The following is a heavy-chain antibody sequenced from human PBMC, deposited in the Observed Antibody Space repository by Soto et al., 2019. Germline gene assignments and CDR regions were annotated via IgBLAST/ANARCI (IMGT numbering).Heavy chain of an antibody. CDR3: ARDLGTRHSSSWLSWFDP. CDR1: GYTFTSYG. D-gene: IGHD6-13*01. Sequence: SVKVSCKASGYTFTSYGISWVRQAPGQGLEWMGRIIPILGIANYAQKFQGRVTITAGKSTSTAYMELSSLRSEDTAVYYCARDLGTRHSSSWLSWFDPWGQGTLVTVSS. CDR2: IIPILGIA. J-gene: IGHJ5*02. V-gene: IGHV1-69*04.